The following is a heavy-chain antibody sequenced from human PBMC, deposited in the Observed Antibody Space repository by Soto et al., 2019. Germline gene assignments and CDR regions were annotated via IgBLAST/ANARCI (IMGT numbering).Heavy chain of an antibody. CDR2: INPNSGGT. D-gene: IGHD2-2*01. J-gene: IGHJ2*01. CDR1: GYTFTGYY. V-gene: IGHV1-2*04. Sequence: QVQLVQSGAEVKKPGASVKVSCKASGYTFTGYYMHWVRQAPGQGLEWMGWINPNSGGTNYAQKFQGWVTMTRDTSISTAYMELSRLRCDDTAVYFCARTSFVVVQAATPRGYIDLWGRGTLVTVSS. CDR3: ARTSFVVVQAATPRGYIDL.